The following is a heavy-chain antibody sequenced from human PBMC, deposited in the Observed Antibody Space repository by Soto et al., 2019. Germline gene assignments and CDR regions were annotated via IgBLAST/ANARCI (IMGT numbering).Heavy chain of an antibody. CDR3: PRGLILWFGELSRRGGYYYYMDV. V-gene: IGHV4-34*01. Sequence: QVQLQQWGAGLLKPSETLSLTCAVYGGSFSGYQWTWIRQTPGKGLEWIGEINDTGNINYNPSLKSRVTIFIDTPKKQISLKLSSVTAGDTAVYYCPRGLILWFGELSRRGGYYYYMDVWGKGTTVTVSS. D-gene: IGHD3-10*01. CDR1: GGSFSGYQ. CDR2: INDTGNI. J-gene: IGHJ6*03.